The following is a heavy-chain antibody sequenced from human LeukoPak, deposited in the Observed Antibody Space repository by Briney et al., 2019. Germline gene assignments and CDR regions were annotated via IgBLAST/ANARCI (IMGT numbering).Heavy chain of an antibody. CDR1: GFTFSSYA. CDR2: ISGSGGST. Sequence: PGGSLRLSCAASGFTFSSYAMSWVRQAPGKGLEWVSAISGSGGSTYYAASVKGRFTISRDNSKNTLYLQMNSLRAEDTAVYYCAKAYEATVKPHAFDIWGQGTMVTVSS. V-gene: IGHV3-23*01. D-gene: IGHD4-11*01. J-gene: IGHJ3*02. CDR3: AKAYEATVKPHAFDI.